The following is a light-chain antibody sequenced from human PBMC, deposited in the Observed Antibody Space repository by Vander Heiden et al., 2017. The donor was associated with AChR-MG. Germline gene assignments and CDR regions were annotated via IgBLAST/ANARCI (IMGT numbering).Light chain of an antibody. J-gene: IGLJ2*01. Sequence: QSALSQPPSASGSPGQSVTISCTGTSSDVGNYNYVSWYQVHPGKAPRLMIYEVTHRPSGVPDRFSGSKSGNTASLTVSGLQAEDEAGYYCSSYAGTHVVFGGGTKLTVL. V-gene: IGLV2-8*01. CDR2: EVT. CDR3: SSYAGTHVV. CDR1: SSDVGNYNY.